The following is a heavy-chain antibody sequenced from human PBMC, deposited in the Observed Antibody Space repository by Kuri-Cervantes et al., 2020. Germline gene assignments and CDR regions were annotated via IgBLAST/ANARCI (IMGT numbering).Heavy chain of an antibody. CDR3: AKVVFGTWPTSPYWYFDL. CDR2: ISYDGSNK. V-gene: IGHV3-30*07. CDR1: GSTFSSYA. J-gene: IGHJ2*01. Sequence: GGSLRLSCAASGSTFSSYAMHWVRQAPGKGLEWVAVISYDGSNKYYADSVKGRFTISRDNSKNTLYLQMNSLRADDTAVYYCAKVVFGTWPTSPYWYFDLWGRGSLVTVSS. D-gene: IGHD3-10*01.